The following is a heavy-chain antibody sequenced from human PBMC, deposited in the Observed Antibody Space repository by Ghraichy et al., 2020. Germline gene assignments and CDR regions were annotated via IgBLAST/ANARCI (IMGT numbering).Heavy chain of an antibody. Sequence: LSLTCAASGFTFSSYAMSWVRQAPGKGLEWVSAISGSGGSTYYADSVKGRFTISRDNSKNTLYLQMNSLRAEDTAVYYCARGSAFGGVIDFFIYWGQGTLVTVSS. CDR1: GFTFSSYA. V-gene: IGHV3-23*01. J-gene: IGHJ4*02. CDR3: ARGSAFGGVIDFFIY. D-gene: IGHD3-16*02. CDR2: ISGSGGST.